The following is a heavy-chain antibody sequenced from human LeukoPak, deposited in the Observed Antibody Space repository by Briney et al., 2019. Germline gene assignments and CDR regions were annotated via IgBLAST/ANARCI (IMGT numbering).Heavy chain of an antibody. CDR1: GYTFTSYG. J-gene: IGHJ4*02. CDR2: ISAYNGNT. Sequence: ASVKVSCKASGYTFTSYGISWVRQAPGQGLEWMGCISAYNGNTNYAQYLQGGVTMTTDTSTSQFYLELRSLRAADTAVYYCARAGLVRILASMSNSDYWGQGTLVTVSS. CDR3: ARAGLVRILASMSNSDY. D-gene: IGHD5-12*01. V-gene: IGHV1-18*01.